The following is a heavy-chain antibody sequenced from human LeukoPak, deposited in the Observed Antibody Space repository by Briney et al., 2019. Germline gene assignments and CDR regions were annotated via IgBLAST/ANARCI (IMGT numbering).Heavy chain of an antibody. J-gene: IGHJ4*02. CDR1: GGSISSYY. CDR3: ARVICSGGSCYYDY. D-gene: IGHD2-15*01. CDR2: IYYSGST. V-gene: IGHV4-59*01. Sequence: SETLSLTCTVSGGSISSYYWSWIRQPPGKGLEWIGYIYYSGSTNCNPSLKSRVTISVDTSKNQFSLKLSSVTAADTAVYYCARVICSGGSCYYDYWGQGTLVTVSS.